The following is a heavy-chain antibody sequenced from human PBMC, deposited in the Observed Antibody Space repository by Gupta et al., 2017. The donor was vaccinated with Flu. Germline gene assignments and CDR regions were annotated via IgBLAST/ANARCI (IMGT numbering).Heavy chain of an antibody. D-gene: IGHD3-10*01. J-gene: IGHJ5*02. CDR1: GGSISSYY. Sequence: QVQLQESGPGLVKPSETLSLTCTVSGGSISSYYWSWIRQPAGKGLEWIGRIYTSGSTNYNPSLKSRVTMSVDTSKNQFSLKLSSVTAADTAVYYCARGLTFGEPEPILNWFDPWGQGTLVTVSS. CDR3: ARGLTFGEPEPILNWFDP. CDR2: IYTSGST. V-gene: IGHV4-4*07.